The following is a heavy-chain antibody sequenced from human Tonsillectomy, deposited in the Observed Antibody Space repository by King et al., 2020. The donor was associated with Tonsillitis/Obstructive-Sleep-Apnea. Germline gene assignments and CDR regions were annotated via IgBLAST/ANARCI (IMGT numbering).Heavy chain of an antibody. CDR2: IYSDGST. J-gene: IGHJ6*02. CDR1: GGSITTRSYY. Sequence: LQLQESGPGVLKPSETLSLSCTVSGGSITTRSYYWGWIRQPPGKGLEWIGSIYSDGSTYYNPSLESRAFMSIDTSKKQFSLKLSSVTAAYTAVYYCARHASPYYYDSDGPGGMDVWGQGTTVTVSS. CDR3: ARHASPYYYDSDGPGGMDV. D-gene: IGHD3-22*01. V-gene: IGHV4-39*01.